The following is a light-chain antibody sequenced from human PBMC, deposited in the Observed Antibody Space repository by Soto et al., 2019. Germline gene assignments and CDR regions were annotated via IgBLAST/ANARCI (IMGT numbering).Light chain of an antibody. J-gene: IGLJ2*01. V-gene: IGLV1-40*01. CDR3: QSYDSSLSGPQVV. CDR1: SSNIGAGYD. CDR2: GNS. Sequence: HSVLTQPPSVSGAPGQRVTISCTGSSSNIGAGYDVHWYQQLPGTAPKLLIYGNSNRPSGVPDRFSGSKSGTSASLAITGLQAEDEADYYCQSYDSSLSGPQVVFGGGTQLTVL.